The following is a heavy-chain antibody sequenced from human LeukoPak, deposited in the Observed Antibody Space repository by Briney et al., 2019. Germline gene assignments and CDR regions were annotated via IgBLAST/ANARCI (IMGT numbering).Heavy chain of an antibody. V-gene: IGHV4-39*01. CDR3: ARHAAPQWLRLPLKI. J-gene: IGHJ3*02. CDR2: IFSTGSV. CDR1: SVSITSSNYY. D-gene: IGHD5-12*01. Sequence: PSETLSLTCTVSSVSITSSNYYWGWIRQPPGKGLEWIGSIFSTGSVYCNPSLKSRVTISVDTSKNQFSLRLSSVTAADTAVYYCARHAAPQWLRLPLKIWGQGTRVTVSS.